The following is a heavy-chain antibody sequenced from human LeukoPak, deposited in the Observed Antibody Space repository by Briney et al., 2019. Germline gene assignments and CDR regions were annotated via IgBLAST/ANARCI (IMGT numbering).Heavy chain of an antibody. J-gene: IGHJ4*02. CDR2: INHSGST. Sequence: TSETLSLTCAVYGGSFSGYYWSWIRQPPGKGLEWIGEINHSGSTNYNPSLKSRVTISVDTSKNQFSLNLSTVTAADTAVYFCARVTLFRGAQIDSWGQGTLVTVSS. CDR3: ARVTLFRGAQIDS. D-gene: IGHD3-10*01. V-gene: IGHV4-34*01. CDR1: GGSFSGYY.